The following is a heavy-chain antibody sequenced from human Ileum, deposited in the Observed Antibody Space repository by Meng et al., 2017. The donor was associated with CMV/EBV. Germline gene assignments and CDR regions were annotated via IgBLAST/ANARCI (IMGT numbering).Heavy chain of an antibody. CDR2: INSDGSST. CDR1: GFTFSSYW. D-gene: IGHD1-26*01. Sequence: GESLKISCAASGFTFSSYWMHWVRQAPWKGLVWVSRINSDGSSTTYADSVKGRFTISRDNAKNTLYLQMNSLRAEDTAVYYCAREVIGSRELLNYWGQGTLVTVSS. CDR3: AREVIGSRELLNY. J-gene: IGHJ4*02. V-gene: IGHV3-74*01.